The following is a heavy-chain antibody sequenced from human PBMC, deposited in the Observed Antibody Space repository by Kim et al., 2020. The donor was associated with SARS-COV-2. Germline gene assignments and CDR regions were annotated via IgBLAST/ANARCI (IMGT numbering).Heavy chain of an antibody. V-gene: IGHV5-51*01. Sequence: SPSFQGQVTISADKSISTAYLQWSSLKASDTAMYYCARGGAYYYDSSFDYWGQGTLVTVSS. D-gene: IGHD3-22*01. J-gene: IGHJ4*02. CDR3: ARGGAYYYDSSFDY.